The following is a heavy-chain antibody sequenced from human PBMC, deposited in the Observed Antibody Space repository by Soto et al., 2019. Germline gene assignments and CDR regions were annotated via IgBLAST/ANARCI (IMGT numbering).Heavy chain of an antibody. CDR2: ISCKNGNT. V-gene: IGHV1-18*04. J-gene: IGHJ4*02. CDR1: GYTFRNYG. Sequence: ASVKVSCRISGYTFRNYGSRWEREAPGQGLEWMGWISCKNGNTNFAQKFRVRVTMITDTSTNTVYMELRNLRLDDTAVYYCAREPPETPADDWGQRTLVTVSS. CDR3: AREPPETPADD.